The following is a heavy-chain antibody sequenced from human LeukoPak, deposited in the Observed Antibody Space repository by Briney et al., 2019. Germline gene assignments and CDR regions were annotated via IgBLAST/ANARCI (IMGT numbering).Heavy chain of an antibody. V-gene: IGHV3-30-3*01. CDR3: ARDRSGSYDY. D-gene: IGHD1-26*01. CDR2: MSYDGSNK. J-gene: IGHJ4*02. Sequence: GGSLRLSCAASGFTFSGYAIHWVRQAPGKGLEWVAIMSYDGSNKYYADSVKGRFTISRDNSKNTLYLQMNSLRADDTAMYYRARDRSGSYDYWGQGTLVTVSS. CDR1: GFTFSGYA.